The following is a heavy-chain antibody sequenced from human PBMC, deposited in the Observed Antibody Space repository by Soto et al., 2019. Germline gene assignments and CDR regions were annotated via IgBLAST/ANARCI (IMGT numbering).Heavy chain of an antibody. CDR1: GFSLSTSGVG. V-gene: IGHV2-5*02. Sequence: ITLKESGPTLVKPTQTLTLTCTFSGFSLSTSGVGVGWIRQPPGKALEWLALIYWDDDKRYSPSLKSRLTITKDTSKNQVVLTMTNMVPVDTATYYCAHGVFGSGSYYYDYWGQGTLVTVSS. J-gene: IGHJ4*02. CDR3: AHGVFGSGSYYYDY. CDR2: IYWDDDK. D-gene: IGHD3-10*01.